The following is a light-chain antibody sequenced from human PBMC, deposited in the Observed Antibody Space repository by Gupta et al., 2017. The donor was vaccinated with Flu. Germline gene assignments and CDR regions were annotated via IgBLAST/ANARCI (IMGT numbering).Light chain of an antibody. J-gene: IGKJ2*01. CDR1: QSVSHY. Sequence: ATLSLSPGERATLSCRASQSVSHYLAWYQQKPGQAPRLLIYDASTRDTGIPARFSGSGYGTDFTLTISSLESEDFAVYYCQQRSNRPPYTFGQGTKLQIK. CDR3: QQRSNRPPYT. CDR2: DAS. V-gene: IGKV3-11*01.